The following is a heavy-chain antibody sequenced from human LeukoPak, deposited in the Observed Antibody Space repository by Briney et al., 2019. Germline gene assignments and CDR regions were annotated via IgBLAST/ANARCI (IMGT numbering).Heavy chain of an antibody. V-gene: IGHV3-11*01. CDR3: ASQIVGATTLDAFDI. CDR2: ISSSGSTI. D-gene: IGHD1-26*01. Sequence: PGGSLRLSCAASGFTFSDYYMSWIRQAPGKGLEWVSYISSSGSTIYYADSVKGRFTISRDNAKNSLYLQMNSLRAEDTAVYYCASQIVGATTLDAFDIWGQGTMVTVSS. J-gene: IGHJ3*02. CDR1: GFTFSDYY.